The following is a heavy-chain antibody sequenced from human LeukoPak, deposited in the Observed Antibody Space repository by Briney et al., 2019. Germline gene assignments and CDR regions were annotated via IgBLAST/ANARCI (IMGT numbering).Heavy chain of an antibody. CDR2: IKQDGSET. V-gene: IGHV3-7*01. Sequence: GGSLRLSCATSGFTFSNYWMHWVRQAPGKGLEWVANIKQDGSETYYVDSVKGRFTISRDNAKNSIYLQMNSLRAEDTAVYYCVRAMDYWGQGTLVSVSS. CDR1: GFTFSNYW. CDR3: VRAMDY. J-gene: IGHJ4*02.